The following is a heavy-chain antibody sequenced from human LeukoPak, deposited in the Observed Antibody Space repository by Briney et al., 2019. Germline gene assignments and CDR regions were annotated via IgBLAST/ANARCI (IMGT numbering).Heavy chain of an antibody. CDR3: ARVQSMIVVSGLGY. Sequence: GASVKVSCKASGYTFTSYAMHWVRQAPGQRLEWMGWINAGNGNTKYSQKFQGRVTITRDTSASTAYMELSSLRSEDTAVYYCARVQSMIVVSGLGYWGQGTLVTVSS. CDR2: INAGNGNT. D-gene: IGHD3-22*01. CDR1: GYTFTSYA. J-gene: IGHJ4*02. V-gene: IGHV1-3*01.